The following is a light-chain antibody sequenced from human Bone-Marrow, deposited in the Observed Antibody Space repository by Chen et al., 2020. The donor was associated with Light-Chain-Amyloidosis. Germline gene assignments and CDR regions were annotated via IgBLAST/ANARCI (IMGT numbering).Light chain of an antibody. Sequence: QSALTQPASVSGSPGQSITIPCTGTSSDIGNYKYVSWYLQHPGKAPKLMIYEVSNRPSGVSNRFSGSKSGNTASLTISGLQAEDEADYYCSSYTTSSTWVFGGGTKLTVL. V-gene: IGLV2-14*01. CDR2: EVS. CDR3: SSYTTSSTWV. J-gene: IGLJ3*02. CDR1: SSDIGNYKY.